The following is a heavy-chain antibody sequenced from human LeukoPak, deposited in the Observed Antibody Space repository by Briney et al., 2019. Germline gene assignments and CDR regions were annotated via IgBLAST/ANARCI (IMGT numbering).Heavy chain of an antibody. CDR2: ISYDGSNK. Sequence: GGSLRLSCAASGFTFSSYAMHWVRQAPGKGLEGVAVISYDGSNKYYADSVKGRFPISRDNSKKTLYLQMNSLRAEDTAVYYCARELRYFDWLTGYGMAVWGQGTTVTVSS. CDR1: GFTFSSYA. V-gene: IGHV3-30*04. D-gene: IGHD3-9*01. J-gene: IGHJ6*02. CDR3: ARELRYFDWLTGYGMAV.